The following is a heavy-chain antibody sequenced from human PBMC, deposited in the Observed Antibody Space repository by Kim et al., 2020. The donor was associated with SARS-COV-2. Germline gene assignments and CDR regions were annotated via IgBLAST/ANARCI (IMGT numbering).Heavy chain of an antibody. V-gene: IGHV4-39*01. CDR3: ARTLYSSSWYRGGDY. J-gene: IGHJ4*02. CDR1: GGSISSSSYY. CDR2: IYYSGST. D-gene: IGHD6-13*01. Sequence: SETLSLTCTVSGGSISSSSYYWGWIRQPPGKGLEWIGSIYYSGSTYYNPSLKSRVTISVDTSKNQFSLKLSSVTAADTAVYYCARTLYSSSWYRGGDYWGQGTLVTVSS.